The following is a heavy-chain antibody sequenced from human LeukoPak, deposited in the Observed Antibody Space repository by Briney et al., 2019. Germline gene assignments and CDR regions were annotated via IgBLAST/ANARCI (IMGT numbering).Heavy chain of an antibody. V-gene: IGHV4-59*08. Sequence: SETLSLTCTVSGGSISSYYWSWIRQPPGKGLEWIGYIYYSGSTNYNPSLKSRVTISVDTSKNQFSLKLSSVTAADTAVYYRARSVLMVYAVDYWGQGTLVTVSS. CDR2: IYYSGST. CDR3: ARSVLMVYAVDY. CDR1: GGSISSYY. D-gene: IGHD2-8*01. J-gene: IGHJ4*02.